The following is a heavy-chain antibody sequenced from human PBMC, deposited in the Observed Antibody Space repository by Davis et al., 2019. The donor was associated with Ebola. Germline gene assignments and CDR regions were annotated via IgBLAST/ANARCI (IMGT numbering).Heavy chain of an antibody. Sequence: MPSETLSLTCAVSGGPTSSSTYYRGWIRTPPGKGLEWIGSIPYGGGTYYKPPLRSRVTISVDTSKIQFSLKLSSVTAADTAVYYCARPRSGWYLGFDYWGQGTLVTVSS. D-gene: IGHD6-19*01. J-gene: IGHJ4*02. CDR3: ARPRSGWYLGFDY. CDR2: IPYGGGT. CDR1: GGPTSSSTYY. V-gene: IGHV4-39*01.